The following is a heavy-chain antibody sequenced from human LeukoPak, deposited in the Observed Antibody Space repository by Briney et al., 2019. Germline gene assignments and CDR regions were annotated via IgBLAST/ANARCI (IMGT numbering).Heavy chain of an antibody. CDR1: GGSISSSTYY. V-gene: IGHV4-39*07. CDR3: AKTSSSWKSFYYYYYMDV. CDR2: IFYSGRT. Sequence: SETLSLTCTVSGGSISSSTYYWGWIRQPPGKGLEWIGSIFYSGRTYYNPSLKSRVTISVDTSKNQFSLKLSSVTAADTAVYYCAKTSSSWKSFYYYYYMDVWGKGTTVTVSS. J-gene: IGHJ6*03. D-gene: IGHD6-13*01.